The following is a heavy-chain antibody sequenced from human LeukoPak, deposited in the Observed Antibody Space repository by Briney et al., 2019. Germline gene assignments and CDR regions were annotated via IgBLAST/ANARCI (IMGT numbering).Heavy chain of an antibody. V-gene: IGHV3-9*01. D-gene: IGHD3-22*01. J-gene: IGHJ3*02. CDR3: AKDRGGYYDSSGYDAFDI. CDR1: GFTFDDYA. CDR2: ISWNSGNI. Sequence: GRSLRLSCTASGFTFDDYAMHWVRQAPGKGLEWVSGISWNSGNIGYADSVKGRFTISRDNAKNSLYLQMNSLRAEDTAVYYCAKDRGGYYDSSGYDAFDIWGQGTMVTVSS.